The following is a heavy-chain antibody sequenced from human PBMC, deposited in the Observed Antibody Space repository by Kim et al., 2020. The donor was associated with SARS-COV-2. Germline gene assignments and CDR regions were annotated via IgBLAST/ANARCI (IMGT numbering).Heavy chain of an antibody. D-gene: IGHD6-13*01. J-gene: IGHJ5*01. Sequence: SNAQKSQGIVTVTRDTSTSTVYMDLSSLSSEDTAGYYCARDSKGIRARFDSWGQGTLVTVSS. CDR3: ARDSKGIRARFDS. V-gene: IGHV1-46*01.